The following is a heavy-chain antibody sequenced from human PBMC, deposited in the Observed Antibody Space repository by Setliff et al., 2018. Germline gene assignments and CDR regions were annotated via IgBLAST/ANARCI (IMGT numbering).Heavy chain of an antibody. CDR1: GYSFTDYW. D-gene: IGHD5-12*01. Sequence: PGESLKISCKASGYSFTDYWIAWVRQMPGKGLEWMGIIYPSNSNIKYSPSFEAQITFSVDKSITTAYLQWSSLKASDTAIYYCARHRVGNSGYAIPILDFWGQGTMVTVSS. V-gene: IGHV5-51*01. CDR2: IYPSNSNI. CDR3: ARHRVGNSGYAIPILDF. J-gene: IGHJ4*03.